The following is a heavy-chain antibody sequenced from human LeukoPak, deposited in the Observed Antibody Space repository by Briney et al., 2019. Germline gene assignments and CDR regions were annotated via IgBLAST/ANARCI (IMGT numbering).Heavy chain of an antibody. D-gene: IGHD1/OR15-1a*01. CDR1: GFTFSNDA. V-gene: IGHV3-23*01. CDR3: AKDQSGRTDT. Sequence: PGGSLRLSCAASGFTFSNDATSWVRQVPGKGLEWVSAVSPSGTPTYYADSVKGRFTISRDNSKSTVSLQMNSLRAEDTAIYYCAKDQSGRTDTWGQGTLVTVSS. J-gene: IGHJ4*02. CDR2: VSPSGTPT.